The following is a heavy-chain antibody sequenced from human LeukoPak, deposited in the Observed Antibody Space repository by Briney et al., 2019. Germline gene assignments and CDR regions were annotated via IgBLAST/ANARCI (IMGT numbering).Heavy chain of an antibody. CDR1: GGTFSSYA. CDR3: ARVRRTAMANNWFDP. V-gene: IGHV1-69*05. Sequence: SVKVSCKASGGTFSSYAISWVRQAPGQGLEWMGGIIPIFGTANYAQKFQGRVTITTDESTSTAYMELSSLRSEDTAVYYCARVRRTAMANNWFDPRGQGTLVTVSS. J-gene: IGHJ5*02. CDR2: IIPIFGTA. D-gene: IGHD5-18*01.